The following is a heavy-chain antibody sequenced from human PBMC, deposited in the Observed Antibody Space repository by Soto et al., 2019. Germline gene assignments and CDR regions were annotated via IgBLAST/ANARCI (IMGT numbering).Heavy chain of an antibody. CDR2: ISSRSDI. Sequence: GGSLRLSCVGSGFTFSTYSINWVRQAPGKGLEWVSPISSRSDIYYADSVKGRFTISRDNAKNSVSLQMNSLRAEDTAVYYCAREYTAWPLAYGLDVWGQGTTVTVSS. V-gene: IGHV3-21*01. CDR3: AREYTAWPLAYGLDV. D-gene: IGHD2-2*02. J-gene: IGHJ6*02. CDR1: GFTFSTYS.